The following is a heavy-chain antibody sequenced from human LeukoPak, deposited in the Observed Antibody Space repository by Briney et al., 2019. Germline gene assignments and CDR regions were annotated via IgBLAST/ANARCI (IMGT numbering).Heavy chain of an antibody. V-gene: IGHV4-59*01. CDR2: IYYSGST. CDR1: GGSISSYY. CDR3: ARDMNQTTGLDY. Sequence: SETLSLTCTVSGGSISSYYWSWIRQPPGKGLEWIGYIYYSGSTNYNPSLKSRVTISVDTSKYQFSLKLSSVTAADTAVYYCARDMNQTTGLDYWGQGTLVTVSS. D-gene: IGHD1-1*01. J-gene: IGHJ4*02.